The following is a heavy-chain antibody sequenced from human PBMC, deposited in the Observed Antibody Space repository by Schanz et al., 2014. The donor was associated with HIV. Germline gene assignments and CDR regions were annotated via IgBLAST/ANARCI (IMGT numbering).Heavy chain of an antibody. V-gene: IGHV3-33*01. CDR2: IWNDGSKK. CDR3: ARDMCTAGSCYYFDH. J-gene: IGHJ4*02. D-gene: IGHD2-15*01. Sequence: QVQLVESGGGVVQPGRSLRLSCAASGFTFSNYGMHWVRQAPGKGLEWGAIIWNDGSKKYYADSVKGRFTISRDNSENTLYLQMNSLRVEDTAVYYCARDMCTAGSCYYFDHWGQGTLVIVSS. CDR1: GFTFSNYG.